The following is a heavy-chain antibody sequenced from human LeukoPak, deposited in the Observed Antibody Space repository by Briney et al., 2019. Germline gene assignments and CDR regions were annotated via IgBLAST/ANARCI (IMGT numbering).Heavy chain of an antibody. CDR1: GYTFTAYY. CDR3: ARDRDYGDYNTQDLFVY. J-gene: IGHJ4*02. Sequence: ASVKVSCKASGYTFTAYYIHWVRQAPGQGLEWMGRINPNSGGTNYAQNFQGRVAMTTDTSTSTAYMELRSLRSDDTAVYYCARDRDYGDYNTQDLFVYWGQGTLVTVSS. D-gene: IGHD4-17*01. V-gene: IGHV1-2*06. CDR2: INPNSGGT.